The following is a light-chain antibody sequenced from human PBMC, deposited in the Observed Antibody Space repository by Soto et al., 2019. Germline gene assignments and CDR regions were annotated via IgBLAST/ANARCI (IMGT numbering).Light chain of an antibody. J-gene: IGKJ3*01. CDR3: QQANRLPVT. CDR1: QGISNW. CDR2: AAS. V-gene: IGKV1-12*01. Sequence: DIQMTQSPSSVSASVGDRVTITCRARQGISNWLAWYQQKPGKAPSLLIHAASSLQSGVPSRFSGSGYGTDFTLTISSLQPEDFATYFCQQANRLPVTFVPGTKVDIK.